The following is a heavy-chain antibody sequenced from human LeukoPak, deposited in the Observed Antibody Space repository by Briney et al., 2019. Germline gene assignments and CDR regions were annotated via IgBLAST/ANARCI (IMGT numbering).Heavy chain of an antibody. CDR2: ISYDGSDK. CDR3: TREITDYYASGSYSRLDY. CDR1: GFTFGSYA. J-gene: IGHJ4*02. D-gene: IGHD3-10*01. Sequence: PGRSLRLSCVASGFTFGSYAMHWVRQAPGKGLEWVADISYDGSDKYYADSVKGRFTISRDNSKSTLYLQMNSLRAEDTAVYYCTREITDYYASGSYSRLDYWGQGNLVTVSS. V-gene: IGHV3-30*04.